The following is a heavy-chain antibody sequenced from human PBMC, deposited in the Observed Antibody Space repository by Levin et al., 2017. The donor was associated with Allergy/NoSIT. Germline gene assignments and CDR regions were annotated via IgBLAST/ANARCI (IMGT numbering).Heavy chain of an antibody. Sequence: PGGSLRLSCKASGYTFTTYAMHWVRQAPGQRLEWMGWINGGNGNTEYSPKFQGRVTITRDTSANTAYMELSSLKSEDTAVYYCARGLLGNSWYVYWGQGTLVTVSS. CDR2: INGGNGNT. D-gene: IGHD6-13*01. CDR3: ARGLLGNSWYVY. J-gene: IGHJ4*02. CDR1: GYTFTTYA. V-gene: IGHV1-3*01.